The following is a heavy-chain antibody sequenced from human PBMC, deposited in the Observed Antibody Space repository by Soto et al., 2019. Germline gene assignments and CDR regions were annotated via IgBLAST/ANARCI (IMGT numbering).Heavy chain of an antibody. CDR1: GASISGFY. CDR3: VRDGTKTLRDWFDP. CDR2: IYATGTT. V-gene: IGHV4-4*07. J-gene: IGHJ5*02. D-gene: IGHD1-1*01. Sequence: QVQLQESGPGLVKPSETLSLTCTVSGASISGFYWSWIRKSAGKGLEWIGRIYATGTTDYNPSLKSRGMMSVDTSKNQFSLKLRSVTAADTAVYYCVRDGTKTLRDWFDPWGQGISVTVSS.